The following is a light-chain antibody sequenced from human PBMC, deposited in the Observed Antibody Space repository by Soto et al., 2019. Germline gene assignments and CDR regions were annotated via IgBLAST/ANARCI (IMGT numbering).Light chain of an antibody. J-gene: IGLJ3*02. CDR2: SNN. Sequence: QTVVTQPPSASGTPGQRVTISCSGSSSNIGRNTVNWYQQLPGTAPKLLMYSNNQRPSGVPDRISGSKSGTSASLAISGLQSEDEADYYCAAWDDSLNGPVFGGGTQLTVL. CDR1: SSNIGRNT. CDR3: AAWDDSLNGPV. V-gene: IGLV1-44*01.